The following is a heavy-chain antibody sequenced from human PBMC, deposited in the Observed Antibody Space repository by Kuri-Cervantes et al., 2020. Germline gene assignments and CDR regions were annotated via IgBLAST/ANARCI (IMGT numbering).Heavy chain of an antibody. CDR3: AREYRVISYCDF. CDR1: GYTFTSYG. V-gene: IGHV1-18*01. CDR2: ISAYNGNT. J-gene: IGHJ4*02. D-gene: IGHD2-15*01. Sequence: ASVKVSCKASGYTFTSYGLSWVRQAPGEGLEWMGWISAYNGNTKYAGKCQGRVTMTTDSSTNTAYMDLRSLRLDDTAMYYCAREYRVISYCDFWGQGTPVTFSS.